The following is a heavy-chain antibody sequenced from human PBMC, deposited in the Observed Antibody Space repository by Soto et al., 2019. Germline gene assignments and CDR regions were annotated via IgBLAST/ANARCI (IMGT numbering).Heavy chain of an antibody. D-gene: IGHD3-10*01. V-gene: IGHV4-31*01. CDR3: ASADYATGSYYPDY. CDR2: ISNSGST. Sequence: QVQLQESGPGLVKPSQTLSLTCTVSGGSVRRGNYYWSWIRQFPGKGLAWIGYISNSGSTHYNPSLMSPITLLVDTSKNQFFLELRSVTAADTAMYCCASADYATGSYYPDYWGQGTLVTVSS. J-gene: IGHJ4*02. CDR1: GGSVRRGNYY.